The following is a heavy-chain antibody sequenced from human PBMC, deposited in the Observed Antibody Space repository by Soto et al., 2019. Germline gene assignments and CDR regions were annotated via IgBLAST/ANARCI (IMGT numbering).Heavy chain of an antibody. D-gene: IGHD4-17*01. CDR2: INPNSCDT. Sequence: ASLTVSCTDSGYTFTGSYMHCVRQAPGQGLEWMGWINPNSCDTKYAQKFQGRVTMTRDTSTRTAYMEASRLTSEDTDVYYCATSRPTSGDLSDYWGQGTLVTVSS. V-gene: IGHV1-2*02. CDR1: GYTFTGSY. CDR3: ATSRPTSGDLSDY. J-gene: IGHJ4*02.